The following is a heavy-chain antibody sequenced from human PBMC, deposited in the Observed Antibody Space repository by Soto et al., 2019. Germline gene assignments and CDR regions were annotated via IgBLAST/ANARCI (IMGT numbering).Heavy chain of an antibody. V-gene: IGHV4-31*02. D-gene: IGHD3-22*01. CDR2: IFNTGTI. CDR1: GASLNSGEYY. Sequence: QVQLQESGPGLARPSQTVSLTCTVSGASLNSGEYYWTWIRQVSGKDLEWIGHIFNTGTIFSTPSLSSRIRMSIDTSDYDFSLDLESVTAADTNVYYGGRGLVSDNNGHFLAAFDLWGHGTMVTVSA. CDR3: GRGLVSDNNGHFLAAFDL. J-gene: IGHJ3*01.